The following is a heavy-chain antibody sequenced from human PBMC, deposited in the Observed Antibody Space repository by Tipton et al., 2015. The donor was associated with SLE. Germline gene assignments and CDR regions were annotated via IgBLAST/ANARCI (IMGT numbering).Heavy chain of an antibody. CDR2: ISTSGSYI. CDR3: ARAYSASWFLYFDY. CDR1: GFTFYSYS. V-gene: IGHV3-21*01. Sequence: SLRLSCAASGFTFYSYSMNWVRQAPGKGLEWVSSISTSGSYIEYADSVKGRFTISRDNAKNSLYLQMNSLRVEDTAVYYCARAYSASWFLYFDYWGQGALVTVSS. J-gene: IGHJ4*02. D-gene: IGHD6-13*01.